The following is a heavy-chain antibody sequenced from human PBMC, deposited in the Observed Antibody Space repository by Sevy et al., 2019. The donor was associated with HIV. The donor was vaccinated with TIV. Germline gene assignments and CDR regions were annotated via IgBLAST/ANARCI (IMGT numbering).Heavy chain of an antibody. D-gene: IGHD2-21*01. CDR1: GFSFSSYG. CDR2: IQYDGSNK. J-gene: IGHJ4*02. V-gene: IGHV3-30*02. CDR3: VNEGGGERGDH. Sequence: GGSLRLSCAASGFSFSSYGMHWVRQAPGKGLEWMSYIQYDGSNKYYADSVKGRFTISRDNSKNTLYLQMNSLRVGDTAVFYCVNEGGGERGDHWGQGTLVTVSS.